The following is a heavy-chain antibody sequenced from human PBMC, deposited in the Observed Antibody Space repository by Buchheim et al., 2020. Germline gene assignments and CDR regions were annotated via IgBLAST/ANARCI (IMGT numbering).Heavy chain of an antibody. V-gene: IGHV1-46*01. CDR2: INPSGGST. D-gene: IGHD3-10*01. CDR1: GYTFTSYY. Sequence: QVQLVQSGAEVKKPGASVKVSCKASGYTFTSYYMHWVRQAPGQGLEWMGIINPSGGSTSYAQKFQGSVTMTRDQYTSTVYMELSSLRSEDTAVYYCARDREKAGSGSYPGYYFDYWGQGTL. CDR3: ARDREKAGSGSYPGYYFDY. J-gene: IGHJ4*02.